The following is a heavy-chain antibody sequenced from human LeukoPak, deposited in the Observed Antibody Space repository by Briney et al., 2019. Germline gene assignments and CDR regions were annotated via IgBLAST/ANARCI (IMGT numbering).Heavy chain of an antibody. V-gene: IGHV3-74*01. CDR1: GFTFKLYW. CDR2: INHDESDT. Sequence: GGSLRLSCAASGFTFKLYWMHWVRQVPGRGPVWVSRINHDESDTIYADSVRGRFTISRDDAKNTLYLQMNNLRAEDTAVYYCVRGGPSTWSWGQGTLVTVSS. J-gene: IGHJ5*02. D-gene: IGHD2-15*01. CDR3: VRGGPSTWS.